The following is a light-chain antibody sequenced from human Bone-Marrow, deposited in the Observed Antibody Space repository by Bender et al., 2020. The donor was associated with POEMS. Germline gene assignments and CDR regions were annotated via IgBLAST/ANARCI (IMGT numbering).Light chain of an antibody. Sequence: QSALTQPASVSGSPGQSITISCTGTSSDIGGYNYVSWYQQHPGKAPKLMILDVNNRPSGVSNRFSGSKSGNTASLTVSGLQTEDEADYYCSSRAGSNSLIFGGGTTLTVL. CDR2: DVN. V-gene: IGLV2-14*03. CDR1: SSDIGGYNY. CDR3: SSRAGSNSLI. J-gene: IGLJ2*01.